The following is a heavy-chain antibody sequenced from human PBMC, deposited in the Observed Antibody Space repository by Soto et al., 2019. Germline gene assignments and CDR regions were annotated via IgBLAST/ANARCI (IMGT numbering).Heavy chain of an antibody. J-gene: IGHJ4*02. CDR2: INHSGST. CDR3: ARGQRYYDFWSGYFGY. Sequence: PSETLSLTCAVYGGSFSGYYWSWIRQPPGKGLEWIGEINHSGSTNYNPSLKSRVTISVDTSKNQFSLKLSSVTAADTAVYYCARGQRYYDFWSGYFGYWGQGTLVTVSS. D-gene: IGHD3-3*01. V-gene: IGHV4-34*01. CDR1: GGSFSGYY.